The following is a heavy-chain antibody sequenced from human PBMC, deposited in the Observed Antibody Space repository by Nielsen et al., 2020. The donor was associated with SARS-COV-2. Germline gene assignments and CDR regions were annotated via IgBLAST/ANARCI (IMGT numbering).Heavy chain of an antibody. CDR1: GGTFSSYA. Sequence: SVKVSCKASGGTFSSYAISWVRQAPGQGLEWMGGIIPIFGTANYAQKFQGRVTITADGSTSTAYMELSSLRSEDTAVYYCATTGFLGDTSYGGYWGQGTLVTVSS. V-gene: IGHV1-69*13. CDR3: ATTGFLGDTSYGGY. J-gene: IGHJ4*02. D-gene: IGHD3-10*01. CDR2: IIPIFGTA.